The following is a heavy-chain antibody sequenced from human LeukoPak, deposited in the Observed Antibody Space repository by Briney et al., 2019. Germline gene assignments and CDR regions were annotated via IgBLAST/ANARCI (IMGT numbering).Heavy chain of an antibody. J-gene: IGHJ4*02. CDR1: GGTFSSYA. V-gene: IGHV1-69*13. Sequence: GASVKVSCKASGGTFSSYAISWVRQAPGQGLEWMGGIIPIFGTANYAQKFQGRVTITADESTSTAYMELSSLRSEDTAVYYCARDYCGSTSCYTPYYFEYWGQGTLVTVSS. CDR3: ARDYCGSTSCYTPYYFEY. D-gene: IGHD2-2*02. CDR2: IIPIFGTA.